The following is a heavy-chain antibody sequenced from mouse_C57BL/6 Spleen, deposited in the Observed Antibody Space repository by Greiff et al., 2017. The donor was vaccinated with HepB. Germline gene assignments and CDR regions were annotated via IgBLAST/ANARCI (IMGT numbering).Heavy chain of an antibody. V-gene: IGHV14-4*01. Sequence: EVQLQQSGAELVRPGASVKLSCTASGFNIKDDYMHWVKQRPEQGLEWIGWIDPENGDTEYASKFQGKATITADPSSNTAYLQLSSLTSEDTAVYYCTYRGLLGYAMDYWGQVTSVTVSS. CDR3: TYRGLLGYAMDY. J-gene: IGHJ4*01. D-gene: IGHD2-3*01. CDR2: IDPENGDT. CDR1: GFNIKDDY.